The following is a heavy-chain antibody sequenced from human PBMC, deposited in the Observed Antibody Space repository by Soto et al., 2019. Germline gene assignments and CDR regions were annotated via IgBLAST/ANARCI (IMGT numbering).Heavy chain of an antibody. CDR3: AREVPYGYSRFDY. J-gene: IGHJ4*02. D-gene: IGHD5-18*01. CDR1: GYTFTNNV. CDR2: VNAGNDNT. Sequence: GASVKVSCRTSGYTFTNNVIHRVRQAPGQRLEWIGWVNAGNDNTKWSREFQGRLTLTKDTSATTAYMELSSLTPEDTAIYFCAREVPYGYSRFDYWGQGTLVTVSS. V-gene: IGHV1-3*01.